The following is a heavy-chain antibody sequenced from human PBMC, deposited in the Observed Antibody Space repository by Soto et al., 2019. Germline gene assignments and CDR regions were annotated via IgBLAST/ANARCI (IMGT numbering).Heavy chain of an antibody. Sequence: QVQLQQWGAGLLKPSETLSLTCAVYGGSFSGYYWSWIRQPPGKGLEWIGEINHSGSTNYNPSLKSRVTMSVDTSKNQFSLKLSSVTAADTAVYYCARGRKELRFLEGWFDPWGQGTLVTVSS. CDR1: GGSFSGYY. V-gene: IGHV4-34*01. CDR3: ARGRKELRFLEGWFDP. D-gene: IGHD3-3*01. J-gene: IGHJ5*02. CDR2: INHSGST.